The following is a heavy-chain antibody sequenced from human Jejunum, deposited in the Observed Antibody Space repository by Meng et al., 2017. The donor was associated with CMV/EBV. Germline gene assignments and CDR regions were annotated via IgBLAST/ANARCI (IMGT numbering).Heavy chain of an antibody. CDR3: ARDIDH. CDR2: ISSRSRYI. CDR1: GFTFITYN. Sequence: EGLLVASGGGLGKAGGSLSLSCIGSGFTFITYNMNWVRQAPGKGLEWVSSISSRSRYINYAVSVKARFTISRDNAENSLYLQMNSLRVEDTAVYYCARDIDHWGQGTLVTVSS. J-gene: IGHJ5*02. V-gene: IGHV3-21*01.